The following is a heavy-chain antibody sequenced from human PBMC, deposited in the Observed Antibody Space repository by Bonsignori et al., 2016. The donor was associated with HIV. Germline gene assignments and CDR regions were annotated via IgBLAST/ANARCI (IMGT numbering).Heavy chain of an antibody. CDR3: AKDRGVVVRVDAFDI. CDR2: ISYDGSNK. Sequence: GESLKISCAASGFTFSSYGMHWVRQAPGKGLEWVAVISYDGSNKYYADSVKGRFTISRDNSKNTLYLQMNSLRAEDTAVYYCAKDRGVVVRVDAFDIWGQGTMVTVSS. D-gene: IGHD2-21*01. CDR1: GFTFSSYG. V-gene: IGHV3-30*18. J-gene: IGHJ3*02.